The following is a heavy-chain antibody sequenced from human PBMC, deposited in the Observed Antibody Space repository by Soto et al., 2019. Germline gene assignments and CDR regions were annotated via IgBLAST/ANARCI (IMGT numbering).Heavy chain of an antibody. CDR3: ARGVSTTWYEPTDY. CDR2: ISAYNGNT. J-gene: IGHJ4*02. D-gene: IGHD6-13*01. Sequence: QVQLVQSGAEVKKPGASVKVSCKASGYTFNSHGISWVRQAPGHGLEWMGWISAYNGNTNYAQRLKGRVIMTTDTSTSTADMDLRSLTSDDTAVYYCARGVSTTWYEPTDYWDQGTLVTVST. CDR1: GYTFNSHG. V-gene: IGHV1-18*04.